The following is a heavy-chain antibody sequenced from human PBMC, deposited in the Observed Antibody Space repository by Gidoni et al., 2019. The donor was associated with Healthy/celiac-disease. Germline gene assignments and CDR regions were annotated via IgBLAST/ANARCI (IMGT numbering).Heavy chain of an antibody. V-gene: IGHV1-2*02. D-gene: IGHD6-13*01. CDR2: INPNSGGT. CDR3: ARERLPGIAAAGTSEIGYYYYGMDV. CDR1: GYTFTGYY. Sequence: QVQLVQSGAEVKKPGASVTVSCKASGYTFTGYYMHWVRQAPGKGLEWMGWINPNSGGTNYAQKFQGRVTMTRDTSISTAYMELSRLRSDDTAVYYCARERLPGIAAAGTSEIGYYYYGMDVWGQGTTVTVSS. J-gene: IGHJ6*02.